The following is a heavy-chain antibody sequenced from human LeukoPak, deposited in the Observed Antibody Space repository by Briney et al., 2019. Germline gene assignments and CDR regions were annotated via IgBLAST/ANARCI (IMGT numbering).Heavy chain of an antibody. V-gene: IGHV3-23*01. J-gene: IGHJ4*02. CDR3: AKIHSYPDY. Sequence: GGSLRLSCAASGFTFSGYAMSWVRQAPGKGLGWVSGISGSGGSTYYADSVKGRFTISRDNSKNTLYLQMNSLRAEDTAVYYCAKIHSYPDYWGQGTLVTVSS. CDR2: ISGSGGST. D-gene: IGHD5-18*01. CDR1: GFTFSGYA.